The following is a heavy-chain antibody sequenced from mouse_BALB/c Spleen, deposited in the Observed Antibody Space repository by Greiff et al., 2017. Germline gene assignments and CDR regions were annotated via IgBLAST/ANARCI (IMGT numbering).Heavy chain of an antibody. Sequence: VQLQQSGPGLVKPSQSLSLTCTVTGYSITSDYAWNWIRQFPGNKLGWMGYISYSGSTSYNPSLKSRISITRDTSKNQFFLQLNSVTTEDTATYYCARSDYYGSRPSWFAYWGQGTLVTVSA. CDR1: GYSITSDYA. J-gene: IGHJ3*01. V-gene: IGHV3-2*02. CDR2: ISYSGST. D-gene: IGHD1-1*01. CDR3: ARSDYYGSRPSWFAY.